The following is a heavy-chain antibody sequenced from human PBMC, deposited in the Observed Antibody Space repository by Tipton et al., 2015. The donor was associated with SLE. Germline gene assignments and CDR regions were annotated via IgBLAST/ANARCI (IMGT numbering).Heavy chain of an antibody. CDR3: ARLRLSAFDI. V-gene: IGHV4-61*02. J-gene: IGHJ3*02. CDR2: IYTSGST. D-gene: IGHD2/OR15-2a*01. CDR1: GGSISSGSYY. Sequence: TLSLTCTVSGGSISSGSYYWSWIRQPAGKGLEWIGRIYTSGSTNYNPSLKSRVTISVDTSKNQFSLKLSSVTAADTAVYYCARLRLSAFDIWGQGTMVTVSS.